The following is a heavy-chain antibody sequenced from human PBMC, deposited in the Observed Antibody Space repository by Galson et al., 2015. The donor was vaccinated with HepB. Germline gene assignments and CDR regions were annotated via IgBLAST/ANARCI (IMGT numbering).Heavy chain of an antibody. CDR1: GYTFTNYV. D-gene: IGHD1-26*01. CDR2: ISTYNGNT. CDR3: ARTGGYSGSFDY. V-gene: IGHV1-18*01. J-gene: IGHJ4*02. Sequence: SVKVSCKASGYTFTNYVISWVRQAPGQGLEWMGWISTYNGNTNYAQKLQGRVTMTTDTSTSTAYMELRSLRSDDTAAYYCARTGGYSGSFDYWGQGTLVTVSS.